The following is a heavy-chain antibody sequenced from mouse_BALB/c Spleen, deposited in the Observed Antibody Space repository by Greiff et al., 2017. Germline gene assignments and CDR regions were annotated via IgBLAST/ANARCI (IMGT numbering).Heavy chain of an antibody. CDR3: ARGSYYGSSLYYAMDY. CDR2: IWGDGST. D-gene: IGHD1-1*01. V-gene: IGHV2-6-7*01. CDR1: GFSLTGYG. J-gene: IGHJ4*01. Sequence: QVQLQQSGPGLVAPSQSLSITCTVSGFSLTGYGVNWVRQPPGKGLEWLGMIWGDGSTDYNSALKSRLSISKDNSKSQVFLKMNSLQTDDTARYYCARGSYYGSSLYYAMDYWGQGTSVTVSS.